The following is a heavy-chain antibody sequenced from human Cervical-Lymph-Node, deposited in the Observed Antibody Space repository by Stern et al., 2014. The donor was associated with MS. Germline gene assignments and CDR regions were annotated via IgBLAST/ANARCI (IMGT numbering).Heavy chain of an antibody. D-gene: IGHD2-15*01. CDR1: GFTFSSYA. Sequence: EDQLVESGGGLVQPGGSLRLSCAASGFTFSSYAMSWVRQAPGKGLEWVSALSGSGGSTYYADSVKGRFTISRDNSKNTLYLQMNSLRAEDTAVYYCAKDVYCSGGSCYSSAFDIWGQGTMVTVSS. J-gene: IGHJ3*02. V-gene: IGHV3-23*04. CDR2: LSGSGGST. CDR3: AKDVYCSGGSCYSSAFDI.